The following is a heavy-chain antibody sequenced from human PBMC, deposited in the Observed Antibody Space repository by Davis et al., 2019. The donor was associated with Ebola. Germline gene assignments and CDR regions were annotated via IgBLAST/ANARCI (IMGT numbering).Heavy chain of an antibody. V-gene: IGHV3-30*02. CDR1: GFSFSTYG. Sequence: PGGSLRLSCAASGFSFSTYGMHWVRQAPGKGLEWVAWIRYAGNDRYYADSVEGRFTISRDNSRNTLYLQMNSLRVEDTAVYYCERYMGSSGIGYFDYWGQGTLVTVSS. D-gene: IGHD3-22*01. J-gene: IGHJ4*02. CDR3: ERYMGSSGIGYFDY. CDR2: IRYAGNDR.